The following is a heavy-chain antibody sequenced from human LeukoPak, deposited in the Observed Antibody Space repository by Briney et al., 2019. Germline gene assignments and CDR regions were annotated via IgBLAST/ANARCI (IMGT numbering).Heavy chain of an antibody. CDR1: GFTVSSNY. Sequence: PGGSLRLSCAASGFTVSSNYMSWVRQAPGKGLEWVSVMYSGGSTYYADSVKGRFTISRDNAKNSLYLQMNSLRAEDTAVYYCARDRGLDYWGQGTLVTVSS. V-gene: IGHV3-53*01. CDR3: ARDRGLDY. D-gene: IGHD5-24*01. CDR2: MYSGGST. J-gene: IGHJ4*02.